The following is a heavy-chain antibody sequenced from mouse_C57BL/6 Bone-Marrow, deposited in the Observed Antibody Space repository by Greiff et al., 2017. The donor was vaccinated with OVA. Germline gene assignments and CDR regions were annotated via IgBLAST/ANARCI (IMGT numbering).Heavy chain of an antibody. J-gene: IGHJ3*01. V-gene: IGHV1-42*01. CDR1: GYSFTGYY. CDR2: INPSTGGT. CDR3: ARGGTSPFAY. Sequence: VQLKQSGPELVQPGASVKISCKASGYSFTGYYMNWVKQSPEKSLEWIGEINPSTGGTPYNQKFKSKATLTVDKSSSTAYMQLKSLTSEDSAVYYCARGGTSPFAYWGQGTLVTVSA. D-gene: IGHD4-1*01.